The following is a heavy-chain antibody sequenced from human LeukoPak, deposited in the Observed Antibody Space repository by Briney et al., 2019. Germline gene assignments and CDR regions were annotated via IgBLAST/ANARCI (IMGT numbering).Heavy chain of an antibody. Sequence: GGALGLSCAASGGTFGKKWMHWVGQGPGKGGGGSSGINSEGGGAIYADSVKGGSTLSREKAKNTLYLQMNSLRAEDTAVYYCARDVPHNWFDIWGQGTLVTVSS. CDR3: ARDVPHNWFDI. J-gene: IGHJ5*02. V-gene: IGHV3-74*01. CDR2: INSEGGGA. CDR1: GGTFGKKW.